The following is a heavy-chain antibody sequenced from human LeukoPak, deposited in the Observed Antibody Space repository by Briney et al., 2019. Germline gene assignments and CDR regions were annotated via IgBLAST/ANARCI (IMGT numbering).Heavy chain of an antibody. V-gene: IGHV3-23*01. J-gene: IGHJ4*02. Sequence: PGGSLRLSCAASGFTVSSYAMSWVRQAPGKGLEWVSAVSGSGDSTYYADSVKGRFTISRDSSKNTLYLQMNSLRAEDTAVYYCAKGYDFWSGYYGYWGQGTLVTVSS. CDR2: VSGSGDST. CDR3: AKGYDFWSGYYGY. D-gene: IGHD3-3*01. CDR1: GFTVSSYA.